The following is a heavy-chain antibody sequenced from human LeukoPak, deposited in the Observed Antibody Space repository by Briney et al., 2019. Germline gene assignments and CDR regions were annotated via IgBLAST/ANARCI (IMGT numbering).Heavy chain of an antibody. J-gene: IGHJ6*02. V-gene: IGHV4-59*08. D-gene: IGHD6-13*01. CDR1: GGSISSYY. Sequence: SETLSITCTVSGGSISSYYWSWIRQPPGKGLEWIGYIYYSGSTNYNPSLKSRVTISVDTSKNQFSLKLSSVTAADTAVYYCASTQQLDYYGMDVWGQGTTVTVSS. CDR2: IYYSGST. CDR3: ASTQQLDYYGMDV.